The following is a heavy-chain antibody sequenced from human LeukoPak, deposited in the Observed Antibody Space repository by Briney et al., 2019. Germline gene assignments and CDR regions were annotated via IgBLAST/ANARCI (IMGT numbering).Heavy chain of an antibody. Sequence: ASVKVSCKASGYTFTSYDINWVRQATGQGLEWMGWMNPNSGNTGYAQKFQGRVTMTGNTSISTAYMELSSLRSEDTAVYYCARGIGYFDWSEPDYWGQGTLVTVSS. CDR3: ARGIGYFDWSEPDY. V-gene: IGHV1-8*01. J-gene: IGHJ4*02. CDR2: MNPNSGNT. CDR1: GYTFTSYD. D-gene: IGHD3-9*01.